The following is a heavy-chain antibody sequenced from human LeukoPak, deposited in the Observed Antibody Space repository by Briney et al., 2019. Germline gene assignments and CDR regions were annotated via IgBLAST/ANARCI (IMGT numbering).Heavy chain of an antibody. D-gene: IGHD3-22*01. CDR1: GGSISSSSSY. Sequence: SETLSLTCTVSGGSISSSSSYWGWIRQPPGKGLEWIGYIYYSGSTNYNPSLKSRVTISVDTSKNQFSLKLSSVTAADTAVYYCARDGGGERYDSSDFWFDPWGQGTLVTVSS. CDR2: IYYSGST. V-gene: IGHV4-61*01. CDR3: ARDGGGERYDSSDFWFDP. J-gene: IGHJ5*02.